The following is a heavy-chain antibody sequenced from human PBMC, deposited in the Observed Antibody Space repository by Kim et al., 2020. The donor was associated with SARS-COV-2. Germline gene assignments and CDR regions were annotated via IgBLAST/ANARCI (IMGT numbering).Heavy chain of an antibody. V-gene: IGHV1-46*01. D-gene: IGHD3-10*01. J-gene: IGHJ4*02. CDR2: P. Sequence: PSYGQKFQGRVTMTRDTSTSAVYMELGSLGSEDTAVYYCARAVRRFLDYWGQGALVTVSS. CDR3: ARAVRRFLDY.